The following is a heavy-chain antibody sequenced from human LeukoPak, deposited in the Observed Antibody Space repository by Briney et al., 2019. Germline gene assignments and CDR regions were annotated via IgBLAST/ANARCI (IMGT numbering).Heavy chain of an antibody. D-gene: IGHD4-11*01. CDR3: ARELDSNYVDYFDY. J-gene: IGHJ4*02. CDR1: GGSISSYY. Sequence: SETLSLTCTVSGGSISSYYWSWIRQPPGKGLEWIGYIYYSGSTNYNPSLKSRVTISVDTSKNQFSLKLSSVTAADTAVYYCARELDSNYVDYFDYWGQGTLVTVSS. V-gene: IGHV4-59*01. CDR2: IYYSGST.